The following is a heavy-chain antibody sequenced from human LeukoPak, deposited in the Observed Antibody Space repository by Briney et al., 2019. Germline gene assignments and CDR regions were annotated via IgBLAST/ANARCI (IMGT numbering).Heavy chain of an antibody. V-gene: IGHV3-73*01. CDR3: TFYDSSGYLVDY. J-gene: IGHJ4*02. CDR2: IRSKANSYAT. D-gene: IGHD3-22*01. CDR1: GFTFSGSA. Sequence: GGSLRLSCAASGFTFSGSAMHWVRQASGKGLEWVGRIRSKANSYATAYAASVKGRFTISRDDSKNTAYLQMNSLKTEDTAVYYCTFYDSSGYLVDYWGQGTVVTVSS.